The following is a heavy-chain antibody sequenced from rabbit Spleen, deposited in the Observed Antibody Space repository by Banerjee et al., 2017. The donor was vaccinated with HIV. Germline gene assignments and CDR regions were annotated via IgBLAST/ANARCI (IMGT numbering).Heavy chain of an antibody. V-gene: IGHV1S45*01. D-gene: IGHD1-1*01. J-gene: IGHJ2*01. CDR1: GFSFSSSDY. CDR2: IYGGSSGST. Sequence: QEQLVESGGGLVKPEGSLKLSCTASGFSFSSSDYMCWVRQAPGKGLECIACIYGGSSGSTYYASWAKGRFTISKTSSTTVTLQMTSLTAADTATYFCARNYVNAFDPWGPGTLVTVS. CDR3: ARNYVNAFDP.